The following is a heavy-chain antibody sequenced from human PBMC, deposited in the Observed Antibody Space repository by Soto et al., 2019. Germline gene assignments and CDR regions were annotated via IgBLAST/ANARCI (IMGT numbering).Heavy chain of an antibody. J-gene: IGHJ5*02. CDR3: ARLPGGITTGWFDP. Sequence: QLQLQESGPGLVKPSETLSLTCTVSNGSISNSSYYWAWIRQPPGKGLEWIGTIYYSGSSYYNPSRKTRVIISVDTSRNQFSLKLTSVTAAETAVYYCARLPGGITTGWFDPWGQGTLVSVSS. CDR1: NGSISNSSYY. D-gene: IGHD3-22*01. V-gene: IGHV4-39*01. CDR2: IYYSGSS.